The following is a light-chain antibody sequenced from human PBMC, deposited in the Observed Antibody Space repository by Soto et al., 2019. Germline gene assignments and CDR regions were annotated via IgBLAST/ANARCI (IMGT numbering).Light chain of an antibody. CDR3: QQYNSYWRT. CDR2: DAS. Sequence: DIQMTQSPSTLSASVGDRVTITCRASQTISNWLAWYQQKPGKAPKLLIYDASSLESGVPSRFSGSGSGTEFTLTISSPQPDDFATYYCQQYNSYWRTFGQGTKVDIK. V-gene: IGKV1-5*01. J-gene: IGKJ1*01. CDR1: QTISNW.